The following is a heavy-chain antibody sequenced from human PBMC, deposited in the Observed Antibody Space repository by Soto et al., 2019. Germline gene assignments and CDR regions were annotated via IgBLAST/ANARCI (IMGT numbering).Heavy chain of an antibody. CDR1: GGTFSSYT. Sequence: QVQLVQSGAEVKKPGSSVKVSCKASGGTFSSYTISWVRQAPGQGLEWMGRIIPILGIANYAQKFQGRVTNTADKSTSTAYMALSSMRSEDTAVYYCARAYYDDSSGYPDEDAFDNWGQGTMVTVSS. CDR3: ARAYYDDSSGYPDEDAFDN. V-gene: IGHV1-69*02. CDR2: IIPILGIA. D-gene: IGHD3-22*01. J-gene: IGHJ3*02.